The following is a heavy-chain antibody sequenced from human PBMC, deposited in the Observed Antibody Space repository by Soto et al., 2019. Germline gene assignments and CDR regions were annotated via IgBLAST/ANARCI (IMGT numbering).Heavy chain of an antibody. CDR2: IIPIFGTA. Sequence: ASVKVSCKASGGTFSSYAISWVRQAPGQGLEWMGGIIPIFGTANYAQKFQGRVTITADESTSTAYMELSSLRSEDTAVYYCAPTMVRGADGMDVWGQGTTVTVSS. D-gene: IGHD3-10*01. J-gene: IGHJ6*02. CDR3: APTMVRGADGMDV. CDR1: GGTFSSYA. V-gene: IGHV1-69*13.